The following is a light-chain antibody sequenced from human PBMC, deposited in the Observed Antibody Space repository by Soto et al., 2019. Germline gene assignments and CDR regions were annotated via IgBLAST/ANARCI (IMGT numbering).Light chain of an antibody. CDR1: QNLHSF. J-gene: IGKJ5*01. CDR2: DGS. V-gene: IGKV3-11*01. Sequence: IVFRQAPATVSVSPGERVALCCRASQNLHSFLNLYQQRPGQAPRPVIYDGSKRAAGVPDRISGDGSGTDYTLTISSLEPEDFAVYYCQQRTRWPMTFGQGTRLEIK. CDR3: QQRTRWPMT.